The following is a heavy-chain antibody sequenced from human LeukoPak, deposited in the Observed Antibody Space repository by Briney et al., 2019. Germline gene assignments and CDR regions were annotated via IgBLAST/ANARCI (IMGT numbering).Heavy chain of an antibody. CDR3: ARVNYYGSGIDYYGMDV. CDR2: INPNSGGT. CDR1: GYTFTGYY. D-gene: IGHD3-10*01. J-gene: IGHJ6*02. V-gene: IGHV1-2*02. Sequence: GASVKVSCKASGYTFTGYYMHWVRQAPGQGLEWMGWINPNSGGTNYAQKFQGRVTMTRDTSISTAYMELSRLRSDDTAVYYCARVNYYGSGIDYYGMDVWGQGTTVTVSS.